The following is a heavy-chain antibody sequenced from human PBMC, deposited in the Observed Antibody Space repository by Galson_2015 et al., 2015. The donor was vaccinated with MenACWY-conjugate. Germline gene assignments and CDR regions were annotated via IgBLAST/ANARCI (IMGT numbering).Heavy chain of an antibody. CDR3: ARVPGHYYEVGAFDI. J-gene: IGHJ3*02. D-gene: IGHD3-22*01. CDR2: IYSGGST. Sequence: SLRLSCAASGFTVSSNYMSWVRQAPGKGLEWVSVIYSGGSTYYADSVKGRFTISRDNSKNTLYLQMNSLRAEDTAVYYCARVPGHYYEVGAFDIWGQGTMVTVSS. V-gene: IGHV3-53*01. CDR1: GFTVSSNY.